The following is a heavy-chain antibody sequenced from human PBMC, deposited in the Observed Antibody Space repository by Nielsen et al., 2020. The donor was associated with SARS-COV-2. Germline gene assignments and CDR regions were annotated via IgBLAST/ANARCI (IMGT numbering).Heavy chain of an antibody. CDR3: ARDPDSYSGYDRGIDC. Sequence: GGSLRLSCAASGFTFSSYEMNWVRQAPGKGLEWVSYIGTSGRTIYYADSVKGRFTISRDNPKNSLYLQMNSLRAEDTAVYYCARDPDSYSGYDRGIDCWGQGTLVTVSS. D-gene: IGHD5-12*01. V-gene: IGHV3-48*03. J-gene: IGHJ4*02. CDR1: GFTFSSYE. CDR2: IGTSGRTI.